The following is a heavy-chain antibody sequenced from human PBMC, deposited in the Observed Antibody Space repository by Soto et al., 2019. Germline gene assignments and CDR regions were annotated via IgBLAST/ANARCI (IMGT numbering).Heavy chain of an antibody. CDR1: GFTFSSYW. CDR2: INSDGSST. CDR3: ARGYFWGWFGELLKYYYGMDV. Sequence: QPGGSLRLSCAASGFTFSSYWMHWVRQAPGKGLVWVSRINSDGSSTSYADSVKGRFTISRDNAKNTLYLQMNSLRAEDTAVYYCARGYFWGWFGELLKYYYGMDVWGQGTTVTVSS. V-gene: IGHV3-74*01. D-gene: IGHD3-10*01. J-gene: IGHJ6*02.